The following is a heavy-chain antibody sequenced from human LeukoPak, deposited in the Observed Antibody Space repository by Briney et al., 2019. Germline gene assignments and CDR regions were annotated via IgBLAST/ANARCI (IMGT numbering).Heavy chain of an antibody. CDR1: GFTFSSYA. CDR3: ANTILTGAL. Sequence: GGSLRLSCAASGFTFSSYAMHWVRQAPGKGLEWVAVISYDGSNRYYADSVKGRFTISRDNSKNTLYLQMNSLRAEDTAVYYCANTILTGALWGQGTLVTVSS. J-gene: IGHJ4*02. CDR2: ISYDGSNR. D-gene: IGHD2-2*02. V-gene: IGHV3-30*04.